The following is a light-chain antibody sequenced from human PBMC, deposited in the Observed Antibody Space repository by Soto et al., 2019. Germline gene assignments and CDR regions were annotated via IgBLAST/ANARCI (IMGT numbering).Light chain of an antibody. CDR2: GAS. J-gene: IGKJ1*01. V-gene: IGKV3-20*01. CDR3: QQYGGSTRT. Sequence: IVLTQSPGTLSLSPGKRATLSCRASQSVTTQLAWYQQKPSQAPRLIIHGASSRATGVPDRITGSGSGTDFTLSISRLEPEDFAVYYCQQYGGSTRTFGQGTKVEIK. CDR1: QSVTTQ.